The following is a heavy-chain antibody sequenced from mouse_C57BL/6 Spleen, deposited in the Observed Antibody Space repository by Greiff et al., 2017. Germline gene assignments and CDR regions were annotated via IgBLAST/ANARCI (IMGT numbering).Heavy chain of an antibody. CDR3: ARDSGYYDG. Sequence: EVKLVESGGGLVKPGGSLKLSCAASGFTFSSYAMSWVRQTPEKRLEWVATISDGGSYTYYPDNVKGRFTISRDNAKNNLYLQVSHLQSEDTAMYYCARDSGYYDGWGTGTTVTVSS. CDR1: GFTFSSYA. CDR2: ISDGGSYT. V-gene: IGHV5-4*01. J-gene: IGHJ1*03.